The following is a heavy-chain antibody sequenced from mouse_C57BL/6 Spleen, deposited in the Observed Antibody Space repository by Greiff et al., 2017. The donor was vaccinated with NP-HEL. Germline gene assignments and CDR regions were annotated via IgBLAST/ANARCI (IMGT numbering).Heavy chain of an antibody. CDR1: GFTFSDYG. J-gene: IGHJ1*03. CDR3: ARYHYYGSSWYFDV. V-gene: IGHV5-17*01. CDR2: ISSGSSTI. D-gene: IGHD1-1*01. Sequence: EVKLMESGGGLVKPGGSLKLSCAASGFTFSDYGMHWVRQAPEKGLEWVAYISSGSSTIYYADTVKGRFTISRDNAKNTLFLQMTSLRSEDTAMYYCARYHYYGSSWYFDVWGTGTTVTVSS.